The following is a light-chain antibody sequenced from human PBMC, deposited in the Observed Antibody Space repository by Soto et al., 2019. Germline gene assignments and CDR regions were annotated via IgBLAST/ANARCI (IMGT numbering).Light chain of an antibody. CDR3: QSYDSSLSGWV. V-gene: IGLV2-14*01. CDR1: SSDVGGYNY. J-gene: IGLJ3*02. Sequence: QAVLTQPASVSGSPGQSITISCTGTSSDVGGYNYVSWYQQHPGKAPKLIIYEVSNRPSGVPERFSGSKSGTSASLAITGLRAEDEADYYCQSYDSSLSGWVFGGGTKLTVL. CDR2: EVS.